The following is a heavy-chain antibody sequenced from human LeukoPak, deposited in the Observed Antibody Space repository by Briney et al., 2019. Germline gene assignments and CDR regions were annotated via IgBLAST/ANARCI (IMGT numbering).Heavy chain of an antibody. Sequence: SSETLSLTCSVSGGSISGYYWSWIRQPPGERLEWIGYIYYTGSTNYNPSLKRRLTMPLDTSKNKFSLKLRSVTAADRAVYYCARDRYSSGWYIDYWRQGTMVSVCS. J-gene: IGHJ4*02. CDR1: GGSISGYY. V-gene: IGHV4-59*01. D-gene: IGHD6-19*01. CDR2: IYYTGST. CDR3: ARDRYSSGWYIDY.